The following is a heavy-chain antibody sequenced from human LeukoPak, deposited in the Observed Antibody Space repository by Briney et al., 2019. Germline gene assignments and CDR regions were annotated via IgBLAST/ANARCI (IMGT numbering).Heavy chain of an antibody. CDR3: ARRIYSSGWYYFGY. J-gene: IGHJ4*02. CDR1: GYSFTSYW. D-gene: IGHD6-19*01. CDR2: IYPGDSDT. Sequence: GESLKISCKGSGYSFTSYWIGWARQMPGKGLEWMGIIYPGDSDTRYSPSFQGQVTIPADKSISTAYLQWGSLKASDTAMYYCARRIYSSGWYYFGYWGQGTLVTVSS. V-gene: IGHV5-51*01.